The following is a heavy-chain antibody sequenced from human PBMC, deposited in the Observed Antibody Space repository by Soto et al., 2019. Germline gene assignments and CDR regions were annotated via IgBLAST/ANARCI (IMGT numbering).Heavy chain of an antibody. Sequence: SETLSLTCAVYGGSFSGYYWSWIRQPPGKGLEWIGEINHSGSTNYNPSLKSRVTISVDTSKNQFSLKLSSVTAADTAVYYCARGGIITMVRGVETFDYWGQGTLVTVSS. J-gene: IGHJ4*02. CDR3: ARGGIITMVRGVETFDY. CDR1: GGSFSGYY. D-gene: IGHD3-10*01. CDR2: INHSGST. V-gene: IGHV4-34*01.